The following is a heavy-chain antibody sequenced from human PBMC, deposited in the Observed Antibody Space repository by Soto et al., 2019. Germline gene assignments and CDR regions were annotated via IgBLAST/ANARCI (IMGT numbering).Heavy chain of an antibody. CDR1: GYPFPTYY. CDR3: ARTENFGSARQDNWFDP. Sequence: AAVKVSCKASGYPFPTYYMHWVRQAPGQGLEWMGIINPSGGSTSYGQKFQGRVTMTRDTSTSTVYMELSSVRSEDSAVYYCARTENFGSARQDNWFDPWGQGTLVTVSS. J-gene: IGHJ5*02. CDR2: INPSGGST. V-gene: IGHV1-46*01. D-gene: IGHD3-3*01.